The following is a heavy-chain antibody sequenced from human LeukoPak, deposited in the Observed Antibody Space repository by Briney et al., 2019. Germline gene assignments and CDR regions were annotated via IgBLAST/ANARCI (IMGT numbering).Heavy chain of an antibody. Sequence: SDPLSLICSVSVLSIIISYWSCIPPSPGKRLEWIGYVYYSGNTKYKSSLKRRVSISVDTSKNHFALRLSSVTAEDTAIYYCARAASGWYGLFDNWGQGTLVTVSS. CDR2: VYYSGNT. CDR3: ARAASGWYGLFDN. J-gene: IGHJ4*02. CDR1: VLSIIISY. V-gene: IGHV4-59*07. D-gene: IGHD6-19*01.